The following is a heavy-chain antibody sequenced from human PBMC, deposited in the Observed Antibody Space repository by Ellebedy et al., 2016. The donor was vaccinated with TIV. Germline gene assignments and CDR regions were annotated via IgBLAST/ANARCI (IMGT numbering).Heavy chain of an antibody. J-gene: IGHJ6*02. CDR1: GYTFTGYY. V-gene: IGHV1-2*04. Sequence: ASVKVSCXASGYTFTGYYMHWVRQAPGQGLEWMGWINPNSGGTNYAQKFQGWVTMTRDTSISTAYMELSRLRSDDTAVYYCARDLLITMVRGATDYHYYYGMDVWGQGTTVTVSS. CDR3: ARDLLITMVRGATDYHYYYGMDV. CDR2: INPNSGGT. D-gene: IGHD3-10*01.